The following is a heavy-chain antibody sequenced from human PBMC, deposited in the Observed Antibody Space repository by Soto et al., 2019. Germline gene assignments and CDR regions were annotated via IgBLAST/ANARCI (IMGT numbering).Heavy chain of an antibody. CDR1: GGSISSGGYY. D-gene: IGHD6-13*01. CDR2: IYYSGST. Sequence: SETLSLTCTVSGGSISSGGYYWSWIRQHPGKGLEWIGYIYYSGSTYYNPSLKSRVTISVDTSKNQFSLKLSSVTAADTAVYYCARGGKGVAAAGTLRYFDYWGQGTLVPVSS. CDR3: ARGGKGVAAAGTLRYFDY. J-gene: IGHJ4*02. V-gene: IGHV4-31*03.